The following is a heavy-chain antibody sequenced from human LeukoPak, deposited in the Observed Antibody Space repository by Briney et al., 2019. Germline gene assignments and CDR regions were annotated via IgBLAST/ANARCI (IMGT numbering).Heavy chain of an antibody. Sequence: SGGSLRLSCAASGFTFSSYDMHWVRQATGKGLEWVSAIGTAGDTYYPGSVKGRFTISRESAKNSLYLQMNSLRAGDTAVYYCARDAGKGAFDIWGQGTMVTVSS. J-gene: IGHJ3*02. CDR1: GFTFSSYD. V-gene: IGHV3-13*01. CDR2: IGTAGDT. CDR3: ARDAGKGAFDI.